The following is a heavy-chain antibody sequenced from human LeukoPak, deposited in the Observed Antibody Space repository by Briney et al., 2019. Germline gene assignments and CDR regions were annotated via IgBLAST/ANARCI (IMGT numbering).Heavy chain of an antibody. V-gene: IGHV4-34*01. Sequence: SETLSLTCGVFGGSFSGYYGTWIRQPPGKGLEWIGEINHNGNTNYNPSLKSRVTISVDTSKNQFSLKLSSVTAADTAVYYCARSPCSGGSCYSDSWFDPWGQGTLVTVSS. CDR2: INHNGNT. CDR3: ARSPCSGGSCYSDSWFDP. D-gene: IGHD2-15*01. CDR1: GGSFSGYY. J-gene: IGHJ5*02.